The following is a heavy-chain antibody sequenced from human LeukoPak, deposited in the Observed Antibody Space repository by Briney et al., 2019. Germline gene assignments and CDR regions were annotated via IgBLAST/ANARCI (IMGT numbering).Heavy chain of an antibody. Sequence: SETLSLTCTVSGGSISSYYWSWIRQPPGKGLECIGTIYHSGSIYYNPSLKGRVTISVDTSKNQFSLKLNSLTAADTAVYYCARAIRTGLGIGSFDGWGQGTLLTVSS. CDR1: GGSISSYY. CDR2: IYHSGSI. D-gene: IGHD7-27*01. J-gene: IGHJ4*02. CDR3: ARAIRTGLGIGSFDG. V-gene: IGHV4-59*08.